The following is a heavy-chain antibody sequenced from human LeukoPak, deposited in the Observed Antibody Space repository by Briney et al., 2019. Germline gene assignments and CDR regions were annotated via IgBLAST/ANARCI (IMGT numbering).Heavy chain of an antibody. Sequence: SETLSLTCAVYGGSFSLYYWSWIRQSPGKGLEWIAEIDHRGDTNYNPSVKSRVTISVDTSKNQFSLKVSSLTAADTAVYYCARRPAIRETGYFNVWGQGDPVTVSS. J-gene: IGHJ4*03. V-gene: IGHV4-34*01. CDR1: GGSFSLYY. CDR3: ARRPAIRETGYFNV. CDR2: IDHRGDT. D-gene: IGHD1-14*01.